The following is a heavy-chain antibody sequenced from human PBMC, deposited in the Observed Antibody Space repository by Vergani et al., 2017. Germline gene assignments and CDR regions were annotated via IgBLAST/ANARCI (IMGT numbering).Heavy chain of an antibody. V-gene: IGHV3-23*01. CDR3: AKPYYSNYVRYFDY. CDR2: ISGSGGST. D-gene: IGHD4-11*01. CDR1: GFTFSSYA. J-gene: IGHJ4*02. Sequence: EVQLLESGGGLVQPGGSLRFSCAASGFTFSSYAMSWVRQAPGKGLEWVSAISGSGGSTYYADSVKGRFTISRDNSKNTLYLKMNSLRAEDTAVYYCAKPYYSNYVRYFDYWGQGTLVTVSS.